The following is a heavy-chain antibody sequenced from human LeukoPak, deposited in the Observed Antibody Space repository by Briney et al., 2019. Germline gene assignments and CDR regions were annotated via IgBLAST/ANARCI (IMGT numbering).Heavy chain of an antibody. V-gene: IGHV3-30*18. CDR3: AKDNYYGSGSYLDY. CDR2: ISYDGSNK. D-gene: IGHD3-10*01. J-gene: IGHJ4*02. Sequence: GGSLRLSCAASGFTFSSYGMHWVRQAPGKGLEWGAVISYDGSNKYYADSVKGRFTISRDNSKNTLYLQMNSLRAEDTAVYYCAKDNYYGSGSYLDYWGQGTLVTVSS. CDR1: GFTFSSYG.